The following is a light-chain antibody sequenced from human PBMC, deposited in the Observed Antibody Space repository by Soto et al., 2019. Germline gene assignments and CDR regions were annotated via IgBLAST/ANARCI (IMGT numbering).Light chain of an antibody. CDR1: SSDIGSYNY. J-gene: IGLJ2*01. CDR2: EVN. CDR3: SSYTVNSALL. V-gene: IGLV2-14*01. Sequence: QSALTQPASVSGSPGQSITIACTGTSSDIGSYNYVSWYQQHPGKPPKLVIYEVNSRPSGISNRFSGSKSGNTASLTISGLQAEDEADYYCSSYTVNSALLFGGGTKLTVL.